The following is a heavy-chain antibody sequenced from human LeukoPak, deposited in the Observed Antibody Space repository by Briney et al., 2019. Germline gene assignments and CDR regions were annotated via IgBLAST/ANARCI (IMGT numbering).Heavy chain of an antibody. V-gene: IGHV3-30*02. CDR2: IRPDGGDK. J-gene: IGHJ4*02. CDR3: AKAHSGYDYFDY. D-gene: IGHD5-12*01. Sequence: GGSLRLSCEAPGFTFSNYGIHWVRQAPGKGLEWVAFIRPDGGDKYYADSVKGRFTISRDNSKNTLYLQMNSLRAEDTAVYYCAKAHSGYDYFDYWGQGTLVTVSS. CDR1: GFTFSNYG.